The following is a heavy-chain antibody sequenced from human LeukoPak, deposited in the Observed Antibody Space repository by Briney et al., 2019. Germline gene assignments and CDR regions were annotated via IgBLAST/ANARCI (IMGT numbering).Heavy chain of an antibody. V-gene: IGHV1-18*01. CDR3: ARVPSGGPFDY. D-gene: IGHD2-15*01. CDR1: GYTFTSYG. Sequence: ASVKVSCKASGYTFTSYGISWVRQAPGQGLEWMGWISAYNGNTNYAQKLQGRVTMTTDTSTSTVYMELRSLTSDDTAVYYCARVPSGGPFDYWGQGTLVTVSS. J-gene: IGHJ4*02. CDR2: ISAYNGNT.